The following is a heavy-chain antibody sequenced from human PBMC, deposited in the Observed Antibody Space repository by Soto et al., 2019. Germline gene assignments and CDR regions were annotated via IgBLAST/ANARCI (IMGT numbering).Heavy chain of an antibody. V-gene: IGHV3-30*03. CDR2: ISFDGTNK. CDR3: ARGFGVDYYDGSGPFDY. D-gene: IGHD3-22*01. Sequence: GGSLRLSCAASGFTFNTYAMHWLRQAPGKGLEWVAIISFDGTNKFYADSVKGRFTISRDNSKNTLYLQMNSLRAEDTAVYYCARGFGVDYYDGSGPFDYWGQGTLVTVSS. J-gene: IGHJ4*02. CDR1: GFTFNTYA.